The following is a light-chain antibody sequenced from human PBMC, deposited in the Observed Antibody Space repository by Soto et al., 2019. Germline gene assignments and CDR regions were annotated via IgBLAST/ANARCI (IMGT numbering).Light chain of an antibody. CDR3: QQYHDPPRT. J-gene: IGKJ1*01. CDR1: QSILYNSNNKNY. CDR2: WAS. Sequence: DIVMTQSPDSLAVSLGERATINCKSSQSILYNSNNKNYLAWYQQKAGQPPKLLIYWASTRESGVPDRFSASGSGTDFTLPISSLQAEDVAVYYYQQYHDPPRTFGQGTKVEIK. V-gene: IGKV4-1*01.